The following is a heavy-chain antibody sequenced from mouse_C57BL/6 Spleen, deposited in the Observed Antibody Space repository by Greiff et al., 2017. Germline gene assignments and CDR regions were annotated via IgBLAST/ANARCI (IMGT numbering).Heavy chain of an antibody. CDR3: AREGDFRDWFAY. Sequence: DVQLVESGGGLVKPGGSLKLSCAASGFTFSSYAMSWVRQTPEKRLEWVATISAGGSYTYYPDNVKGRFTISRDNAKNNLYLQMSQLESEDTAMYSCAREGDFRDWFAYWGQGTLVTVSA. V-gene: IGHV5-4*01. J-gene: IGHJ3*01. D-gene: IGHD3-3*01. CDR1: GFTFSSYA. CDR2: ISAGGSYT.